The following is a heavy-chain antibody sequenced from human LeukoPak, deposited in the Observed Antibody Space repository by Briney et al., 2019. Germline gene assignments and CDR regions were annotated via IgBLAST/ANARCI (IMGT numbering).Heavy chain of an antibody. Sequence: ASVKVSCKASGYTFTGYYMHGVRQAPGQGLDWMGIINPSGGSTSDAQKSQGRVTMTRDTSTSTVYMELSSLRSEDTAVYCCARGPGGYSNYMDVCGKGTTVTVSS. J-gene: IGHJ6*03. V-gene: IGHV1-46*01. D-gene: IGHD5-18*01. CDR2: INPSGGST. CDR1: GYTFTGYY. CDR3: ARGPGGYSNYMDV.